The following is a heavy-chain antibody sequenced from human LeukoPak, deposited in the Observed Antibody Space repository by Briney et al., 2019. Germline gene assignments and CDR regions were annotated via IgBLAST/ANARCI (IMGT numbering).Heavy chain of an antibody. CDR2: IYYSGST. CDR3: ARVDGVISNGPYYYYYYMDV. J-gene: IGHJ6*03. CDR1: GGSISSSSYY. D-gene: IGHD3-10*01. Sequence: SETLSLTCTVPGGSISSSSYYWGWIRQPPGKGLEWIGSIYYSGSTYYNPSLKSRVTISVDTSKNQFSLKLSSVTAADTAVYYCARVDGVISNGPYYYYYYMDVWGKGTTVTVSS. V-gene: IGHV4-39*07.